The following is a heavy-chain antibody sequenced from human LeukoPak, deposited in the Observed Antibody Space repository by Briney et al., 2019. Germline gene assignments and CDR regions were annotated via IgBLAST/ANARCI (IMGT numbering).Heavy chain of an antibody. Sequence: PSXTLSLTCTVSGGSISSYYWSWIRQPAGKGLEWIGRIYTSGSTNYNPSLKSRVTMSVDTSKNHFSLKLSSVTAADTAVYYCARTERYNWNYDSAFDIWGQGTMVTVSS. CDR2: IYTSGST. CDR3: ARTERYNWNYDSAFDI. CDR1: GGSISSYY. J-gene: IGHJ3*02. V-gene: IGHV4-4*07. D-gene: IGHD1-7*01.